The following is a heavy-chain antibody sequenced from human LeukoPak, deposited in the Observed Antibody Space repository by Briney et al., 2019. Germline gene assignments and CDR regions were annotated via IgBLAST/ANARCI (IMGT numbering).Heavy chain of an antibody. Sequence: HPGGSLRLSCAASGFSFSNYWMTWVRQAPGKGLERVADINGDGSHSYCVDSVKGRFTLSGDNAKNSLFLQMNSLRAEDTAVYYCVKNSGWYCLDYWGQGTLVTVSS. CDR2: INGDGSHS. D-gene: IGHD6-13*01. CDR3: VKNSGWYCLDY. CDR1: GFSFSNYW. V-gene: IGHV3-7*03. J-gene: IGHJ4*02.